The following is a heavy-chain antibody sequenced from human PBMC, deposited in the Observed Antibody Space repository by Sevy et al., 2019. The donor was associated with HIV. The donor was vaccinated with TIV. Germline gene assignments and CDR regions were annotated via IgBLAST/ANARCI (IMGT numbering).Heavy chain of an antibody. CDR1: GFTFSSYG. CDR2: IRYDGSNK. Sequence: GESLKISCAASGFTFSSYGMHWVRQAPGKGLEWVAFIRYDGSNKYYADSVKGRFTISRDNSKNTLYLQMNSLRAEDTAVYYCAKDYYYGSGSYYNVYYYYGMDVWGQGTTVTVSS. D-gene: IGHD3-10*01. CDR3: AKDYYYGSGSYYNVYYYYGMDV. J-gene: IGHJ6*02. V-gene: IGHV3-30*02.